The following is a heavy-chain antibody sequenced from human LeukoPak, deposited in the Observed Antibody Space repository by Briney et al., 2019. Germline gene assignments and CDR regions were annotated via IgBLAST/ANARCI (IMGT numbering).Heavy chain of an antibody. CDR2: ISYDGSNK. CDR3: ATAAVAGTPFDY. D-gene: IGHD6-19*01. CDR1: GFTFSSYA. Sequence: GSPRLSCAASGFTFSSYAMHWVRQAPGKGLEWVAVISYDGSNKYYADSVKGRFTISRDNSKNTLYLQMNSLRAEDTAVYYCATAAVAGTPFDYWGQGTLVTVSS. J-gene: IGHJ4*02. V-gene: IGHV3-30-3*01.